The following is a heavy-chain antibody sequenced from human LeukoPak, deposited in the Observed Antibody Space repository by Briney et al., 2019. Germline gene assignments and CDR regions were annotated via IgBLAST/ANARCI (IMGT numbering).Heavy chain of an antibody. V-gene: IGHV4-39*07. J-gene: IGHJ1*01. CDR3: ARAGLPEMATFEYFQH. Sequence: PSETLSLTCSVSGDTISTSDHYWGWIRQPPGKGLEWIGSIYYTGNTYYNPSLKSRVTISVDTSKNQFSLKLSSVTAADTAVYYCARAGLPEMATFEYFQHWGQGTLVTVSS. CDR2: IYYTGNT. D-gene: IGHD5-24*01. CDR1: GDTISTSDHY.